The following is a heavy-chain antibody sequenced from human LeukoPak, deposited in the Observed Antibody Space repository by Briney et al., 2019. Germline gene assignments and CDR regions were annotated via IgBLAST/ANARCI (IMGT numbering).Heavy chain of an antibody. J-gene: IGHJ4*02. CDR2: ITQDGSEK. D-gene: IGHD3-10*01. V-gene: IGHV3-7*03. CDR1: GFTFSSYW. Sequence: SGGSLRLSCAASGFTFSSYWMSWVRQARGKGLEWVANITQDGSEKYYVDSVKGRFTISRDNAKNSLYLQMNSLRAEDTAVYYCARARYGSGSYYFDYWGQGTLVTVSS. CDR3: ARARYGSGSYYFDY.